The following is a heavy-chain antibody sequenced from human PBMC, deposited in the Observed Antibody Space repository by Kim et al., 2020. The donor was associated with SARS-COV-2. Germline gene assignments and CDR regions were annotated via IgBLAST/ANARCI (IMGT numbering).Heavy chain of an antibody. V-gene: IGHV3-11*01. Sequence: GGSLRLSCATSGFTFSDYYMSWIRQAPGKGLEWVSYISSTGRTKNYADSVKGRFTVSRDNAKISVYLQMNSLRAEDTAVYYCARDLTRSSDSSGLAFGTWGQGTVVTVSS. CDR1: GFTFSDYY. CDR2: ISSTGRTK. D-gene: IGHD3-22*01. J-gene: IGHJ3*01. CDR3: ARDLTRSSDSSGLAFGT.